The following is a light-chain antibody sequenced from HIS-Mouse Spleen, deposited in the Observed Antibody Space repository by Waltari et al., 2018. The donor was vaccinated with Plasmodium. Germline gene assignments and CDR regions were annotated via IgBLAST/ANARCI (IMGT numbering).Light chain of an antibody. CDR3: QQYGSSPIT. J-gene: IGKJ5*01. V-gene: IGKV3-20*01. Sequence: EIVLPQSPGTLSLSPGERPPLSSRARQSGSSSYLAWDQQKPGQAPRRLILGASSRATGIPDRFSGSGSGTDFTLTISRLEPEDFAVYYCQQYGSSPITFGQGTRVEIK. CDR1: QSGSSSY. CDR2: GAS.